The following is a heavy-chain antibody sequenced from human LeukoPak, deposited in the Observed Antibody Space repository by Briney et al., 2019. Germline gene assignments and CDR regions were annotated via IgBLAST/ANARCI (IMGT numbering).Heavy chain of an antibody. CDR1: GGSITGYH. V-gene: IGHV4-4*08. D-gene: IGHD5-24*01. CDR3: ARRNYFDI. CDR2: IYSNEAT. Sequence: KASETLSLTCTVSGGSITGYHWSWIRQPPGKGLGWIGYIYSNEATQYKTSLKSRVTISADTSKNQFSLKLTSVSAADTTIYYGARRNYFDIWGQGTMVTVSS. J-gene: IGHJ3*02.